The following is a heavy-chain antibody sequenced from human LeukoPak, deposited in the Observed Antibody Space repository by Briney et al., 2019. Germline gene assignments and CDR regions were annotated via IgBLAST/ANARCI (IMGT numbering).Heavy chain of an antibody. CDR2: IYYSGST. CDR3: ATDMSGRIDY. CDR1: GGSISSYY. J-gene: IGHJ4*02. Sequence: SETLSLTCAVSGGSISSYYWSWIRQPPGKGLEWIGYIYYSGSTNYNPSLKSRVTISEDTSKNQFSLKLSSVTAADTAVYYCATDMSGRIDYWGQGTLVTVSS. D-gene: IGHD2-8*02. V-gene: IGHV4-59*01.